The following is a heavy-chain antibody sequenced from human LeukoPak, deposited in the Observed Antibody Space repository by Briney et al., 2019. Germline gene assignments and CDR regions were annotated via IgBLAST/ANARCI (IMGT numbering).Heavy chain of an antibody. CDR3: ASGRYNVLSGYSTTFDP. J-gene: IGHJ5*02. CDR1: GGSTGSRNYY. D-gene: IGHD3-3*01. Sequence: SETLSLTCTVSGGSTGSRNYYWAWIRQPPGKELERIGSIYQSGRTYYNPSLKSRVSISVDTSKNRFSLNLNSVIAADTAVYHCASGRYNVLSGYSTTFDPWGQGTLVTVSS. V-gene: IGHV4-39*01. CDR2: IYQSGRT.